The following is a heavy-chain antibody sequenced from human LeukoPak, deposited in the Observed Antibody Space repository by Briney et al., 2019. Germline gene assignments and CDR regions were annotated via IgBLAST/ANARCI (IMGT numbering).Heavy chain of an antibody. Sequence: GGSPRLSCAASGFTFSSYAMHWVRQAPGKGLEWVAVISYDGSNKYYADSVKGRFTISRDNSKNTLYLQMNSLRAEDTAVYYCARDGGIVVVPAVGNFDYWGQGTLVTVSS. CDR2: ISYDGSNK. D-gene: IGHD2-2*01. J-gene: IGHJ4*02. CDR1: GFTFSSYA. V-gene: IGHV3-30*04. CDR3: ARDGGIVVVPAVGNFDY.